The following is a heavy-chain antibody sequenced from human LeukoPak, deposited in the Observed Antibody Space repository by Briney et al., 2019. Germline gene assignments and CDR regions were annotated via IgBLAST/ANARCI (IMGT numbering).Heavy chain of an antibody. CDR2: ISGYNGIT. V-gene: IGHV1-18*01. CDR1: GYTFTSYG. J-gene: IGHJ5*02. D-gene: IGHD3-10*01. CDR3: ARPNYPGGSGSYGGTNWFDP. Sequence: GASVKVSCKASGYTFTSYGISWVRQAPGQGLEWMGWISGYNGITNYAQKLQGRVTMTTDTSTSTAYMELRSLRSDDTAVYYCARPNYPGGSGSYGGTNWFDPWGQGTLVTVSS.